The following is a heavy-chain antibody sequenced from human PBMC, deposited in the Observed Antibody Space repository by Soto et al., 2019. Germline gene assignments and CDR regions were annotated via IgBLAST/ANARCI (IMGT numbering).Heavy chain of an antibody. V-gene: IGHV1-3*05. CDR1: GYTFTSYA. J-gene: IGHJ6*02. CDR2: INAGNGNT. Sequence: QVQLVQSGAEEKKPGASVKVSCKASGYTFTSYAMHWVRQAPGQRLEWMGWINAGNGNTKYSQKFQGRVTITRDTXTXIAYMELSRLRSEDTAVYYCARLIVGATPSSYGMDVWGQGTTVTVSS. D-gene: IGHD1-26*01. CDR3: ARLIVGATPSSYGMDV.